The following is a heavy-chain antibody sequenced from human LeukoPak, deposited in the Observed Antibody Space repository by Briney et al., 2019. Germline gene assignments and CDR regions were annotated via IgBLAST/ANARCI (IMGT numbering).Heavy chain of an antibody. CDR2: INPNSGGT. Sequence: ASVKVSCKASGYTFTGYYMHWVRQAPGQGLEWMGWINPNSGGTNYAQKFQGRVTMTRDTSISTAYMDLSRLRADDTAVYYCASVGGYYGDFYDYWGQGTLVTVSS. CDR3: ASVGGYYGDFYDY. J-gene: IGHJ4*02. D-gene: IGHD4-17*01. CDR1: GYTFTGYY. V-gene: IGHV1-2*02.